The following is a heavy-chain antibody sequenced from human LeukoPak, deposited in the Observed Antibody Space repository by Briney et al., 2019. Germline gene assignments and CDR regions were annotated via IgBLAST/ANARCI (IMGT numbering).Heavy chain of an antibody. CDR1: GFSFRSSG. J-gene: IGHJ4*02. Sequence: PGGSLRLSCAASGFSFRSSGMHWVRQAPGKGLEWVAIIWYDGSKEYNADSVKGRFTISKDNSKNTLYLQMNSLRAEDTAVYYCARHHGGWLTLDFWGQGTLVTVSS. V-gene: IGHV3-33*01. CDR2: IWYDGSKE. CDR3: ARHHGGWLTLDF. D-gene: IGHD6-19*01.